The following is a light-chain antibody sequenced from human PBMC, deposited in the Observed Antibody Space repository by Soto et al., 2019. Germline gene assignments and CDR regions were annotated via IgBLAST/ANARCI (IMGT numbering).Light chain of an antibody. J-gene: IGKJ4*01. Sequence: DTQVTQSPSSVSASVGDRVTMTCRASQDISTWLAWYQLIPGKAPKLLIYSASTLVNGVPSRFSGSGSGTDFTLTISNLQPEDFATYYCQQTSSTPTFGGGTKVDIK. CDR2: SAS. CDR1: QDISTW. CDR3: QQTSSTPT. V-gene: IGKV1-12*01.